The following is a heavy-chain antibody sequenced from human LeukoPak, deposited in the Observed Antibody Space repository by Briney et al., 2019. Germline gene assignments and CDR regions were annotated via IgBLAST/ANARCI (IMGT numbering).Heavy chain of an antibody. D-gene: IGHD6-19*01. J-gene: IGHJ4*02. CDR3: ARDLGSGWYYFDS. V-gene: IGHV1-46*01. Sequence: ASVTVSCKASGYTFTSCYVHWVRLAPGQGIEWMGLINPNDGGTSYAQKFQGRVIMTRDMSTSTVYMEVSSLRSEDTAVYYCARDLGSGWYYFDSWGQGTLVTVSS. CDR2: INPNDGGT. CDR1: GYTFTSCY.